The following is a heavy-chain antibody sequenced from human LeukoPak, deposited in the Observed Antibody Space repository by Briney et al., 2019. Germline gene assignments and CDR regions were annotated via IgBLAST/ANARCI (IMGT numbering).Heavy chain of an antibody. CDR2: MSPNSGNT. CDR1: GYTFTSYD. J-gene: IGHJ4*02. Sequence: ASVKVSCKASGYTFTSYDINWVRQATGQGLEWMGWMSPNSGNTGYAQKFQGRVTMTRNTSISTAYMELSSLRSEDTAVYYCAREDSGSYYSVDYWGQGTLVTVSS. V-gene: IGHV1-8*01. D-gene: IGHD1-26*01. CDR3: AREDSGSYYSVDY.